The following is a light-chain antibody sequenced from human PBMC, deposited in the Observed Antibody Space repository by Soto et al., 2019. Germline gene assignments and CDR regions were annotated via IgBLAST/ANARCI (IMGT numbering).Light chain of an antibody. J-gene: IGKJ5*01. CDR2: AGY. CDR3: QYLTGAPPNT. CDR1: QDVSDF. V-gene: IGKV1-9*01. Sequence: DIKVSKSPSTLSASVGDRVTLTCRASQDVSDFLAWYQHPPGKAPNLLIYAGYTLQSGVPSRFSGSGSGTEFSLTITSLQPEDDVTYYWQYLTGAPPNTFGQGARLEIK.